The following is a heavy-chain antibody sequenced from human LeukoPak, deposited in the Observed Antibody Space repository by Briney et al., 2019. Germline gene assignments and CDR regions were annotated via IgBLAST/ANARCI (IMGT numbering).Heavy chain of an antibody. J-gene: IGHJ4*02. D-gene: IGHD1-14*01. CDR1: GFTFSSYW. Sequence: PGGSLRLSCAASGFTFSSYWMHWVRHVPGKGLVWVSRINPGGSSTAYADSVKGRFTISRVNAKNTLYLQMDSLRAEDTAIYYCARSNQADDYWGQGTLVTVSS. CDR2: INPGGSST. V-gene: IGHV3-74*01. CDR3: ARSNQADDY.